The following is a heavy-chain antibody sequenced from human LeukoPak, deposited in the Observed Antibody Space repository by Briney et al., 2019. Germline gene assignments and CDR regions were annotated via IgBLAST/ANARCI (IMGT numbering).Heavy chain of an antibody. CDR1: GTSMTNTPSY. V-gene: IGHV4-39*07. CDR3: ARDAADGYNDY. J-gene: IGHJ4*02. Sequence: PSETLSLTCSVSGTSMTNTPSYWGWVRHSPGKGLEWIATMYYSGSTYYNPSLRTRVTASADKSNNQFSLKLSSVTAADTAVCYCARDAADGYNDYWGQGTLVTVSS. D-gene: IGHD5-24*01. CDR2: MYYSGST.